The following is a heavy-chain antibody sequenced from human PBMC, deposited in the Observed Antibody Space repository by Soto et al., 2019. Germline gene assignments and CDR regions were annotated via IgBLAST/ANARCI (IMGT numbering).Heavy chain of an antibody. Sequence: EVQLVQSGGGLVQPGGSLRLSCAASGFTFTRYWMYWVRQAPGKGLEWGATINPDAREKYYVDSVKGRFTVSRDNAKNSLSLQMDSLRVEDTAVYYCARDGDSGYAPDWWGQGTLVTVSS. CDR2: INPDAREK. CDR3: ARDGDSGYAPDW. J-gene: IGHJ4*02. CDR1: GFTFTRYW. D-gene: IGHD5-12*01. V-gene: IGHV3-7*01.